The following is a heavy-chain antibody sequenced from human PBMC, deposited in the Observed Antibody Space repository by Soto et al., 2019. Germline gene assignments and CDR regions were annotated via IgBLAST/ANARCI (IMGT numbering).Heavy chain of an antibody. J-gene: IGHJ6*02. D-gene: IGHD6-13*01. CDR3: ARRGSSSWYDYYGMDV. V-gene: IGHV4-59*01. CDR2: IYYSGST. Sequence: PSETLSLTCTVSGGSISSYYWSWIRQPPGKGLEWIGYIYYSGSTNYNPSLKSRVTISVDTSKNQFSLKLSSVTAADTAVYYCARRGSSSWYDYYGMDVWGQGTTVTVSS. CDR1: GGSISSYY.